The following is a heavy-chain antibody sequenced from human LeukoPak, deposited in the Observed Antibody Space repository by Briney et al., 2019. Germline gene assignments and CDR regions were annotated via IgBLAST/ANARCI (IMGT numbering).Heavy chain of an antibody. V-gene: IGHV3-48*01. Sequence: GGSLRLSCAASGFTFSSYEMNWVRQAPGKGLEWVSYITSSSGTIYYADSVKGRFTISRDNAKNSLYLQMNSLRAEDAAVYYCARAGGSYQVFDYWGQGTLVTVSS. CDR2: ITSSSGTI. CDR1: GFTFSSYE. D-gene: IGHD1-26*01. J-gene: IGHJ4*02. CDR3: ARAGGSYQVFDY.